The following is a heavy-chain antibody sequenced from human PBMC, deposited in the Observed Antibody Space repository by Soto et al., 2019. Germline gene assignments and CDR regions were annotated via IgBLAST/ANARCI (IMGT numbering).Heavy chain of an antibody. CDR2: INPSGGRP. Sequence: ASVKVSCKASGYTFSSYYMHWVRQAPGQGLEWMGTINPSGGRPTYAQKFQGRVTMTSDTSTSTFYLELSSLRSEDTAFYYCAILAQRSADPWGQGTLVTVSS. CDR1: GYTFSSYY. J-gene: IGHJ5*02. CDR3: AILAQRSADP. V-gene: IGHV1-46*03.